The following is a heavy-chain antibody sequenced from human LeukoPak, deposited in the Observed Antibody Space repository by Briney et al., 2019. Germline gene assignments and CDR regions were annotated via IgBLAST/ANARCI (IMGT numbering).Heavy chain of an antibody. V-gene: IGHV1-2*02. CDR3: ARGRTMVRGVEVYYYYYYMDV. CDR1: GYTFTVYY. Sequence: AAVTVSLMASGYTFTVYYIHWVRQAPGQGLEWMGWINPNSGGTNYAQKFQGRVTMTRDTSISTAYMEPSRLRSDDTAVYYCARGRTMVRGVEVYYYYYYMDVWGNGTTATVSS. D-gene: IGHD3-10*01. J-gene: IGHJ6*03. CDR2: INPNSGGT.